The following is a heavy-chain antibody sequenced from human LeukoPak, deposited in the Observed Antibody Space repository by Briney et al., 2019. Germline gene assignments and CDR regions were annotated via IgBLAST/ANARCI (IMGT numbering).Heavy chain of an antibody. J-gene: IGHJ4*02. CDR1: GGTFSSYA. CDR2: IIPIFGTA. Sequence: ASVKVSCKASGGTFSSYAISWVRQASGQGLEWMGGIIPIFGTANYAQKFQGRVTITADKSTSTAYMELSSLRSEDTAVYYCATDSSGVDFDFDYWGQGTLVTVSS. CDR3: ATDSSGVDFDFDY. D-gene: IGHD6-19*01. V-gene: IGHV1-69*06.